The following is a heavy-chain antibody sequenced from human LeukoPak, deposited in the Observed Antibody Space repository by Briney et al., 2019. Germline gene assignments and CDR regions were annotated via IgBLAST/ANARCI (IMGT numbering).Heavy chain of an antibody. CDR3: ARDGGELWPLDE. Sequence: SGGSLRLSCVASGFPFKGYWMTWVRRSPGKGLDWVANIKPDGSETNYLDSVKGRFTISRDNARDSLFLEMNNLRVDDTAVYYCARDGGELWPLDEWGQGILVTVSS. CDR1: GFPFKGYW. D-gene: IGHD3-10*01. CDR2: IKPDGSET. V-gene: IGHV3-7*01. J-gene: IGHJ4*02.